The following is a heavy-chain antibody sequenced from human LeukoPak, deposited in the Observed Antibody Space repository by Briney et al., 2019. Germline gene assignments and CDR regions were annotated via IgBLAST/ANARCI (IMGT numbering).Heavy chain of an antibody. CDR1: GFTFSFYW. CDR3: ARGLRDSSSWIYGMDV. J-gene: IGHJ6*02. Sequence: GGSLRLSCAASGFTFSFYWMSWVRQAPGKGLEWVANIKLDGSEEYYVDSVKGRFTISRDNAKNSLYLQMNSLRAEDTAVYYCARGLRDSSSWIYGMDVWGQGTTATVSS. V-gene: IGHV3-7*01. D-gene: IGHD6-13*01. CDR2: IKLDGSEE.